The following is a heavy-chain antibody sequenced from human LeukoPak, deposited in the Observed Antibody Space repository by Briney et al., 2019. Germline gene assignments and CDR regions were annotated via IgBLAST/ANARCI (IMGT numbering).Heavy chain of an antibody. V-gene: IGHV1-46*01. J-gene: IGHJ4*02. CDR3: ARVSGYYDSSGYGDY. CDR2: INPSGGST. D-gene: IGHD3-22*01. CDR1: GYTFTSYY. Sequence: ASVTVSCKASGYTFTSYYMHWVRQAPGQGLEWMGIINPSGGSTSYAQKFQGRVTMTRDTSTSTVYMELSSLRSEDTAVYYCARVSGYYDSSGYGDYWGQGTLVTVSS.